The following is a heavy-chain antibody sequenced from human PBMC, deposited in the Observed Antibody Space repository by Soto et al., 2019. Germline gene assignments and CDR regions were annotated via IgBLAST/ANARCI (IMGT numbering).Heavy chain of an antibody. CDR2: IYYSGST. J-gene: IGHJ3*02. Sequence: KTSETLSLTCTVSGGSISSGDYYWSWIRQPPGKGLEWIGYIYYSGSTYYNPSLKSRVTISVDTSKNQFSLKLSSVTAADTAVYYCARDQGYYYDSSGPAGDAFDIWGQGTMVTV. V-gene: IGHV4-30-4*01. CDR3: ARDQGYYYDSSGPAGDAFDI. D-gene: IGHD3-22*01. CDR1: GGSISSGDYY.